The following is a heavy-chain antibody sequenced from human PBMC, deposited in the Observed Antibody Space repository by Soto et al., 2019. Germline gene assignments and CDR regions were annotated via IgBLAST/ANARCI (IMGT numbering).Heavy chain of an antibody. CDR1: GLTFNNYW. J-gene: IGHJ5*02. Sequence: VQLVESGGDLVQPGGSLRLSCAASGLTFNNYWMSWVRQAPGKGLEWVANIRPDGNEQHYVDSVKGRFIFSRDNAKSSLSLQMNNLSVEDTAVYYCATSRGYSYESWGQGTLVTGSS. D-gene: IGHD5-18*01. CDR3: ATSRGYSYES. CDR2: IRPDGNEQ. V-gene: IGHV3-7*05.